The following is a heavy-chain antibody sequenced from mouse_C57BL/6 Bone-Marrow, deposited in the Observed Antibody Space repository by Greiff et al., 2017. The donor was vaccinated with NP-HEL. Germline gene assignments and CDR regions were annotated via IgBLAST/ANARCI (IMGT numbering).Heavy chain of an antibody. J-gene: IGHJ4*01. CDR1: GYAFSSSW. CDR2: IYPGDGDT. Sequence: QVQLQQSGPELVKPGASVKISCKASGYAFSSSWMNWVKQRPGKGLEWIGRIYPGDGDTNYNGKFKGKATLTAAKSSSTAYMKLSSLTSEDAAVYYCARSKYAMDYWGQGTSVTVSA. CDR3: ARSKYAMDY. V-gene: IGHV1-82*01. D-gene: IGHD2-5*01.